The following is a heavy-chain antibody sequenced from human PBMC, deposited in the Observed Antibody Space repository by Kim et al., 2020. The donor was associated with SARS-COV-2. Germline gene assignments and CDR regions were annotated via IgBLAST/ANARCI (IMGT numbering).Heavy chain of an antibody. J-gene: IGHJ4*02. V-gene: IGHV3-33*01. D-gene: IGHD3-22*01. CDR2: IWYDGSNK. CDR3: ARDPYDSSGYDDY. CDR1: GFTFSSYG. Sequence: GGSLRLSCAASGFTFSSYGMHWVRQAPGKGLEWVAVIWYDGSNKYYADSVKGRFTISRDNSKNTLYLQMNSLRAEDTAVYYCARDPYDSSGYDDYWGQGTLVTVSS.